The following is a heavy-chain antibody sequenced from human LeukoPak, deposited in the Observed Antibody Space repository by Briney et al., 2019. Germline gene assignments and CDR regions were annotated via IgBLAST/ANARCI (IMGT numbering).Heavy chain of an antibody. CDR1: GFTASSNY. D-gene: IGHD2-2*01. Sequence: GGSLRLSCAASGFTASSNYMSWVRQAPGKGLEWGSVIYSGGSTYYEDSVKGRFTISRDNSKNTLYFQMNSLRAEDTAVYYCARVGYPYAFDIWGQGTMVTVSS. CDR3: ARVGYPYAFDI. V-gene: IGHV3-53*01. J-gene: IGHJ3*02. CDR2: IYSGGST.